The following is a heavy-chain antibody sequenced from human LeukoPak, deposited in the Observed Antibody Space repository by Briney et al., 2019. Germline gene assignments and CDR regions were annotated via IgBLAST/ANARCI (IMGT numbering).Heavy chain of an antibody. D-gene: IGHD2-2*01. Sequence: PGGSLRLSCAASGFTFSSYWMSWVRQAPGKGLEWVANIKQDGSEKYYVDSVKGRFTISRDNAKNSLYLQMNSLRAEDTAVYYCASFSPYCSSTSCLDYWGQGTLVTVSS. J-gene: IGHJ4*02. CDR1: GFTFSSYW. CDR2: IKQDGSEK. V-gene: IGHV3-7*01. CDR3: ASFSPYCSSTSCLDY.